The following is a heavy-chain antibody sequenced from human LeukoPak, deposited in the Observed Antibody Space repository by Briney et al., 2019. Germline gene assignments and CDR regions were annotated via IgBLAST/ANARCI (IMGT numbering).Heavy chain of an antibody. J-gene: IGHJ4*02. D-gene: IGHD3-16*02. V-gene: IGHV4-34*01. Sequence: SETLSLTCAVYGGSFSGYYWSWIRQPPGKGLEWIGEINHSGSTNYNPSLKSRVTISVDTSKNQFSLKLSSVTAADTAVYYCARGRGGRAYHDYVWGSYRLDYWGQGTLVTVSS. CDR2: INHSGST. CDR1: GGSFSGYY. CDR3: ARGRGGRAYHDYVWGSYRLDY.